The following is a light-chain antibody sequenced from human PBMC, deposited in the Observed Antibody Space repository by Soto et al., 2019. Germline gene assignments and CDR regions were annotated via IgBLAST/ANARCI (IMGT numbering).Light chain of an antibody. CDR2: GAS. V-gene: IGKV3D-20*02. CDR3: QQHSNWPPT. CDR1: QSVSSSY. Sequence: IVLTQSPGTRSLSPGESVTLSWRASQSVSSSYLAWYQQKPGQAPRLVIYGASSRATGIPARFSGSGSGTDCTLTISSLQPEDVAVYYCQQHSNWPPTFGQGTRLEIK. J-gene: IGKJ5*01.